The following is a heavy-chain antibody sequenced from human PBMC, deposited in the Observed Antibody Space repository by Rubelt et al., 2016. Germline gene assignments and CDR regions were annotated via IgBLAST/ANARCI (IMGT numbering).Heavy chain of an antibody. D-gene: IGHD6-19*01. Sequence: QVQLVQSGAEVKKPGASVKVSCKASGYTFTSYYMHWVRQAPGQGLEWMGIINPSGGSTRLGSKFQGRVTMTRDTSTSTVYMELSSLRSEDTAVYDCARGDPTAGGMDVWGQGTTVTVSS. J-gene: IGHJ6*02. CDR2: INPSGGST. CDR3: ARGDPTAGGMDV. V-gene: IGHV1-46*01. CDR1: GYTFTSYY.